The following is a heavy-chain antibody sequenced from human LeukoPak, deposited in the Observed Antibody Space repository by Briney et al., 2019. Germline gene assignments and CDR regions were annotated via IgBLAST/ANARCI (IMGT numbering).Heavy chain of an antibody. CDR2: IKQDGSEK. CDR3: AKAFKISSWYYFDY. J-gene: IGHJ4*02. D-gene: IGHD6-13*01. Sequence: GGSLRLSCAASGFTFSSYGMGWVRQAPGKGLEWVANIKQDGSEKYYVDSVKGRFTISRDNAKNSLYLQMNSLRAEDTAVYYCAKAFKISSWYYFDYWGQGTLVTVSS. CDR1: GFTFSSYG. V-gene: IGHV3-7*03.